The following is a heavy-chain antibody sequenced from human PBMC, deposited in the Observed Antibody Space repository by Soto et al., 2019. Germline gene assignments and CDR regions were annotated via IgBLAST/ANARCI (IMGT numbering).Heavy chain of an antibody. V-gene: IGHV1-58*01. J-gene: IGHJ4*02. D-gene: IGHD3-22*01. CDR2: IVVGSGNT. Sequence: SVKVSCKASGFTFTSSAVQWVRQARGQRLEWIGWIVVGSGNTNYAQKFQERVTITRDMSTSTAYMELSSLRSEDTAVYYCAADPDYYDSSGYSALPDYSGQGTLVTLSS. CDR3: AADPDYYDSSGYSALPDY. CDR1: GFTFTSSA.